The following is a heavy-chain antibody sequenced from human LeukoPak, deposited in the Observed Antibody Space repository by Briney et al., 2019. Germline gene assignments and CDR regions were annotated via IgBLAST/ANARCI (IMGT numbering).Heavy chain of an antibody. J-gene: IGHJ4*02. CDR1: AFTFSSYW. CDR3: FIALAGRGEY. V-gene: IGHV3-74*01. Sequence: GGSLRLSCAASAFTFSSYWMHWVRQAPGKGLVWVSRINSDGSSTSYADAVKGRLTISRDNAKNTVYLQMNSLRAEDTAVYYCFIALAGRGEYWGQGTLVTVPS. CDR2: INSDGSST. D-gene: IGHD6-19*01.